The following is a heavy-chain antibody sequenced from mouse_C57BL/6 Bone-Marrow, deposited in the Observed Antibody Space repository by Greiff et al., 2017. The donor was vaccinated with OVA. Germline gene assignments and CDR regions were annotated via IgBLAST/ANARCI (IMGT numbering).Heavy chain of an antibody. V-gene: IGHV14-3*01. D-gene: IGHD1-1*01. CDR1: GFNIKNTY. J-gene: IGHJ4*01. CDR2: IDPANGNT. CDR3: AANYYGMAMDY. Sequence: EVKLVESVAELVRPGASVKLSCTASGFNIKNTYMHWVKQRPEQGLEWIGRIDPANGNTKYAPKFQGKATITADTSSNTAYLQLRSLTSVDTAIYYCAANYYGMAMDYWGQGTSVTVSS.